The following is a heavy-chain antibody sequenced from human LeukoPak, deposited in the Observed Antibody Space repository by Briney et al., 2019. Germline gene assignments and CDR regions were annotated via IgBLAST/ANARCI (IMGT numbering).Heavy chain of an antibody. CDR1: GFTVSSNY. CDR2: IYSGGST. CDR3: ARHAAADSTRDSSGYYYYFDY. D-gene: IGHD3-22*01. V-gene: IGHV3-66*04. J-gene: IGHJ4*02. Sequence: GGSLRLSCAASGFTVSSNYMSWVRQAPGKGLEWVSVIYSGGSTYYADSVKGRFTISRDNSKNTLYLQMNSLRAEDTAVYYCARHAAADSTRDSSGYYYYFDYWGQGTLVTVSS.